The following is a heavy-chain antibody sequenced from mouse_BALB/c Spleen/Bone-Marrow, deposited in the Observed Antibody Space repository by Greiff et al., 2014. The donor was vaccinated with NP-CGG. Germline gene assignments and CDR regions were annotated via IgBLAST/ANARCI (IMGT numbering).Heavy chain of an antibody. CDR2: INNNGGST. J-gene: IGHJ1*01. Sequence: EVQGVESGGGLVQPGGSLKLSCVASGFTFSSYGMSWARQTPDKRLELVATINNNGGSTYYPDSVKGQFTISRDNAKNTLYLQMSSLKSEDTAMYYCARVYGWYFDVWGAGTTVTVSS. CDR3: ARVYGWYFDV. CDR1: GFTFSSYG. D-gene: IGHD1-1*01. V-gene: IGHV5-6-3*01.